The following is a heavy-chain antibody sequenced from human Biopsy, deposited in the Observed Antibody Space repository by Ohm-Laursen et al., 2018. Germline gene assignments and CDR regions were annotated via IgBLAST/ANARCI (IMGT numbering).Heavy chain of an antibody. J-gene: IGHJ6*02. D-gene: IGHD1-26*01. CDR3: ARAGVGSDGTDSYYYGMDV. V-gene: IGHV1-46*01. Sequence: ASVKVSCKASGNSFATYHIHWVRQAPGQGLEWVGVISPSGATTSFSQKFQGRITMTRDTSTGTVYMDLNSLGSEDTAVYYCARAGVGSDGTDSYYYGMDVWGPGTTVTVS. CDR1: GNSFATYH. CDR2: ISPSGATT.